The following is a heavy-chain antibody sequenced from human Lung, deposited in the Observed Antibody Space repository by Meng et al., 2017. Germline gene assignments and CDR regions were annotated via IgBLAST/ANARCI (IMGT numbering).Heavy chain of an antibody. CDR2: IYNSGST. CDR1: GGSHKKRNYY. J-gene: IGHJ2*01. Sequence: QVQLTEAGPRPVKASQTLALTCTGLGGSHKKRNYYWSWIRQPPGKGLEWSGHIYNSGSTYYNPSLKSRITISVDTSKNQFSLKLSSVTAADTAVYYCARGQKGYFDLWGRGTLVTVSS. V-gene: IGHV4-30-4*01. CDR3: ARGQKGYFDL.